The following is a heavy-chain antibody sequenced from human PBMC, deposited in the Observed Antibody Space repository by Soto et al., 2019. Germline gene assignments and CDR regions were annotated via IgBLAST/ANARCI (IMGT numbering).Heavy chain of an antibody. CDR1: GGSISSYY. Sequence: SETLSLTCTVSGGSISSYYWSWIRQTPGKGLEWIGYVYYTGSTNYNPSLRSRVTISVDTSKNQFSLKLTSVTAADTAVYYCACYYYYMDVWGNGTTVTVSS. V-gene: IGHV4-59*01. CDR2: VYYTGST. CDR3: ACYYYYMDV. J-gene: IGHJ6*03.